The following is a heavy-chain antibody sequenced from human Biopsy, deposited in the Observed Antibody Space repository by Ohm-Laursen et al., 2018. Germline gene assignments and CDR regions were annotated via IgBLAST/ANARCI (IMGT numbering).Heavy chain of an antibody. V-gene: IGHV4-39*01. CDR2: MHNSGST. CDR3: VRHALRLGPKKNWFDT. D-gene: IGHD3-16*01. J-gene: IGHJ5*02. Sequence: GTLSLTCTVSGDSISSSNFYWAWIRQPPGKGLEWIGSMHNSGSTYYNPSLKSRVTISIDASKNQFSLKLPSVTAADTTVYYCVRHALRLGPKKNWFDTWGQGTLVTVSS. CDR1: GDSISSSNFY.